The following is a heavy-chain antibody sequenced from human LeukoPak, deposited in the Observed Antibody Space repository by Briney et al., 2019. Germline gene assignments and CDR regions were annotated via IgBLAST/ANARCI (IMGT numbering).Heavy chain of an antibody. CDR3: ARSHGDYGYFDY. CDR1: GFTFGSYA. D-gene: IGHD4-17*01. CDR2: ISYDGSNK. Sequence: QPGGSLRLSCAASGFTFGSYAMHWVRQAPGKGLKWVAVISYDGSNKYYADSVKGRFTISRDNSKNTLYLQMNSLRAEDTAVYYCARSHGDYGYFDYWGQGTLVTVSS. J-gene: IGHJ4*02. V-gene: IGHV3-30*04.